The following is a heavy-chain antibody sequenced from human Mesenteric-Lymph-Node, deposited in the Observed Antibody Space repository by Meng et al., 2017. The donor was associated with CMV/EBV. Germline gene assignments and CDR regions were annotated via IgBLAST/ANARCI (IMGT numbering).Heavy chain of an antibody. CDR2: INSDGSST. CDR1: GFTFSSYW. Sequence: GESLKISCAASGFTFSSYWMHWVRQAPGKGLVWVSRINSDGSSTSYADSVKGRFTISRDNAKNTLYLQMNSLRAEDTAVYYCARDRGGSYYLYYFDYWGQGTLVTVSS. V-gene: IGHV3-74*01. J-gene: IGHJ4*02. D-gene: IGHD1-26*01. CDR3: ARDRGGSYYLYYFDY.